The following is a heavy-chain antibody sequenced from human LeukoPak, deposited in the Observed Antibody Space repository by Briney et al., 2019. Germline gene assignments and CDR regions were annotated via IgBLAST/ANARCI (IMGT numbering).Heavy chain of an antibody. D-gene: IGHD6-13*01. Sequence: PSETLSLTCAVSGYSISSGYYWGWIRQPPGKGLEWIRSIYHSGSTYYNPSLKSRVTISVDTSKNQFSLKLSSVTAADTAVYYCARDSSSWYYFDYWGQGTLVTVSS. J-gene: IGHJ4*02. CDR2: IYHSGST. V-gene: IGHV4-38-2*02. CDR1: GYSISSGYY. CDR3: ARDSSSWYYFDY.